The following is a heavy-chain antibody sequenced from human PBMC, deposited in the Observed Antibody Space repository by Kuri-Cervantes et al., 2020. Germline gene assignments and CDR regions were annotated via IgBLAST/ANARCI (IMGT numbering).Heavy chain of an antibody. CDR2: IGTAGDT. V-gene: IGHV3-13*01. Sequence: GGSLRLSCAASGFTFSSYDMHWVRQATGKGLEWVSAIGTAGDTCYPGSVKGRFTISRENAKNSLYLQMNSLRAGDTAVYYCARGGPSSYYYDSSGYYRGVAFDIWGQGTMVTVSS. D-gene: IGHD3-22*01. J-gene: IGHJ3*02. CDR3: ARGGPSSYYYDSSGYYRGVAFDI. CDR1: GFTFSSYD.